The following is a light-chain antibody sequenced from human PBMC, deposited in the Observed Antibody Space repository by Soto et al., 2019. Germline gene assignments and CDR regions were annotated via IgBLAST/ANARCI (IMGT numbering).Light chain of an antibody. Sequence: DIQMTQSPSTLAGSVGDRVTITCRASQTISSWLAWYQQKPGKAPKLLIYQASTLKSGVPSRFSGSGSGTEFTLTISSLQPDDFATYYCQQYSSHSTFGQGTKVDI. CDR2: QAS. CDR3: QQYSSHST. J-gene: IGKJ1*01. CDR1: QTISSW. V-gene: IGKV1-5*03.